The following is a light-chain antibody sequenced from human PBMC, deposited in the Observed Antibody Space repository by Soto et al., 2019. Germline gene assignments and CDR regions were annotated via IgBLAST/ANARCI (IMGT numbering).Light chain of an antibody. Sequence: QSVLTQPPSASGSPGQSVTISCTGTSSDVGGYNYVSWYQQHPGKAPKLMIYEVSKRPSGVPDRFSGSKSGNTASLTVSGLQAEDEADYYCYSYADINNFVFGTGTKVTVL. CDR1: SSDVGGYNY. CDR3: YSYADINNFV. CDR2: EVS. V-gene: IGLV2-8*01. J-gene: IGLJ1*01.